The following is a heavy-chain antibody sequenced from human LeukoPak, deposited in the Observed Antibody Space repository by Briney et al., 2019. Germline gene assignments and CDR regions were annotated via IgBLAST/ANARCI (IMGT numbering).Heavy chain of an antibody. V-gene: IGHV3-74*01. CDR1: GFTFSSYW. D-gene: IGHD3-22*01. CDR3: ARQGYYDRSGYYS. CDR2: IKDDASRI. J-gene: IGHJ4*02. Sequence: GGSLRLSCAASGFTFSSYWMHWVRQAPGKGLVWGSLIKDDASRIDYADSVKGRFIISRDKAKNTLYLQMNSLRDEDTAVYYCARQGYYDRSGYYSWGQGTLVTVSS.